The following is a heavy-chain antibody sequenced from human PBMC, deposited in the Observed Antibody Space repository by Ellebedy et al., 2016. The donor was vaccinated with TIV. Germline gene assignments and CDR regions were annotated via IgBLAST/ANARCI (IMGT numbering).Heavy chain of an antibody. D-gene: IGHD3-10*01. CDR3: ARDDPSGWLDP. CDR1: GGSITSNY. J-gene: IGHJ5*02. Sequence: MPSETLSLTCLVSGGSITSNYWSWIRQPPGKGLEWVGYIYYSGSTNYNPSLKSRVTISIDTSKNQFSLRLTSVTAADTAVYYCARDDPSGWLDPWGQGTLVTVSS. CDR2: IYYSGST. V-gene: IGHV4-59*01.